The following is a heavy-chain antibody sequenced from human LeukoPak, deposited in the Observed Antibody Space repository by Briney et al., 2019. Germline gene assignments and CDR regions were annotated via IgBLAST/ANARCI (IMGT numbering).Heavy chain of an antibody. CDR3: ARETILSAGQIDF. CDR1: GDTFSNYG. V-gene: IGHV1-69*04. Sequence: SVKVSCKASGDTFSNYGISWVRQAPGQGLEWMGRIIPILGRAKSAQKFQDRVTITADKSTSSAYMELNSLRSEGTAVYFCARETILSAGQIDFWGRGTLVTVSS. CDR2: IIPILGRA. D-gene: IGHD6-13*01. J-gene: IGHJ4*02.